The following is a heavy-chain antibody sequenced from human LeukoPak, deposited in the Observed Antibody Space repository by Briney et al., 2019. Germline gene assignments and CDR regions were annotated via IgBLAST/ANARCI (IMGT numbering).Heavy chain of an antibody. J-gene: IGHJ3*02. V-gene: IGHV4-59*05. CDR3: ARLNGLHGSAFDI. Sequence: SETLSLTCTVSGGSISSYYWSWIRQPPGKGLEWIGSIYYSGSTYYNPSLKSRVTISVDTSKNQFSLKLSSVTAADTAVYYCARLNGLHGSAFDIWGQGTMVTVSS. CDR2: IYYSGST. CDR1: GGSISSYY. D-gene: IGHD4-11*01.